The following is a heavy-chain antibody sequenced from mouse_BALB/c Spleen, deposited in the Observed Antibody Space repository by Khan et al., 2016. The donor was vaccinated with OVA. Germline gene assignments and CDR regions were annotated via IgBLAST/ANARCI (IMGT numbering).Heavy chain of an antibody. Sequence: QVQLKESGPGLVQPSQSLSITCTVSGFSLTSYGVHWVRQSPGKGLEWLGVIWSGGSTDYNAAFISRLSIIKDNSKSHDFVKMNSLQANDSAIYYCARNYDYDEGLAYWGQGTLVTVAA. V-gene: IGHV2-2*02. D-gene: IGHD2-4*01. CDR3: ARNYDYDEGLAY. CDR2: IWSGGST. J-gene: IGHJ3*01. CDR1: GFSLTSYG.